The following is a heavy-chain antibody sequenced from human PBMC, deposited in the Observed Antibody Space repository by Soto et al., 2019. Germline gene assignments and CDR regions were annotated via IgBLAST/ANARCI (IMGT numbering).Heavy chain of an antibody. CDR1: GYSISSDNW. CDR3: ARTSRFKTGHFDY. V-gene: IGHV4-28*01. CDR2: IFYTGTT. D-gene: IGHD3-9*01. Sequence: QRQLQESGPGLVKPSDTLSLTCAVPGYSISSDNWWGWIRQPPGKGLEWIGYIFYTGTTYYNLSLKSRVTMSVDTAKDQFSLKLSSVTAADTAVYYCARTSRFKTGHFDYWGQGTLVTVSS. J-gene: IGHJ4*02.